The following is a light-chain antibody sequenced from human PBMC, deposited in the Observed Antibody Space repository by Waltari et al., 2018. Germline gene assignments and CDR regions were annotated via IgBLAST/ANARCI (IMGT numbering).Light chain of an antibody. J-gene: IGLJ3*02. Sequence: SSELTQEPAVSVALGQTVRTTCSGVRLRGYSASVYQQKPGQAPVLLIYGENNRPSGIPDRFSGSRSGNTASLTITGAQADDEAEYYCNSRDSSGNHVVFGGGTRLSVL. V-gene: IGLV3-19*01. CDR1: RLRGYS. CDR3: NSRDSSGNHVV. CDR2: GEN.